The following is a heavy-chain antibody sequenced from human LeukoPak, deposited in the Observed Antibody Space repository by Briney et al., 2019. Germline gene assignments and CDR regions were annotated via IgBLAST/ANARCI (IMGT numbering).Heavy chain of an antibody. Sequence: GGSLRLSCAASGFTFSSYGMHWVRQAPGKGLEWVAFIRYDGSNKYYADSVKGRFTISRDNSKNTLYLQMNSLRAEDTAVYYCAKVSRHYDSSGYFGDWGQGTLVTVSS. D-gene: IGHD3-22*01. CDR1: GFTFSSYG. V-gene: IGHV3-30*02. J-gene: IGHJ4*02. CDR3: AKVSRHYDSSGYFGD. CDR2: IRYDGSNK.